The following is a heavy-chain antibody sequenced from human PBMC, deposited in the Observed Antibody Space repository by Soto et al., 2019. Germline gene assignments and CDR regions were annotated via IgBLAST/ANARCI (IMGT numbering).Heavy chain of an antibody. CDR2: INHSGST. CDR1: GGSFSGYY. Sequence: PSETLSLTCAVYGGSFSGYYWSWIRQPPGKGLEWIGEINHSGSTNYNPSLKSRVTISVDTSKNQFSLKLSSVTAADTAVYYCARGGARGTAKQANWFDPWGQGTLVTVS. J-gene: IGHJ5*02. CDR3: ARGGARGTAKQANWFDP. D-gene: IGHD5-18*01. V-gene: IGHV4-34*01.